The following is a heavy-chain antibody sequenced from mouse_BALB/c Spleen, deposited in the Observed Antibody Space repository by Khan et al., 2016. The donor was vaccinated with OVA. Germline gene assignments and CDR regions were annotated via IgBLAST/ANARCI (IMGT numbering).Heavy chain of an antibody. CDR3: ARTARIKY. D-gene: IGHD1-2*01. V-gene: IGHV3-2*02. Sequence: QLKQSGPGLVKKKKELSRTGTVRGDSITLGYGWNWIRQFPGNKLEWMGYISYSGSTNYNPSLKSRISITRDTSKNQFFLQLNSVTTEDTATYYCARTARIKYWGQGTTLTVSS. J-gene: IGHJ2*01. CDR1: GDSITLGYG. CDR2: ISYSGST.